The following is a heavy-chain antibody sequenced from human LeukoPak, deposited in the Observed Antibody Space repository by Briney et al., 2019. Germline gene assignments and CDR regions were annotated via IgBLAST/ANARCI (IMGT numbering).Heavy chain of an antibody. CDR1: GFTFDDYA. CDR2: ISWNSGSI. D-gene: IGHD3-16*01. CDR3: ARGGTTVPDN. V-gene: IGHV3-9*01. Sequence: GRSLRLSCAASGFTFDDYAMHWVRQAPGKGLEWVSGISWNSGSIGYADSVKGRFTISRDNAKNSLYLQMNSLRAEDTAVYYCARGGTTVPDNWGQGTLVTVSS. J-gene: IGHJ4*02.